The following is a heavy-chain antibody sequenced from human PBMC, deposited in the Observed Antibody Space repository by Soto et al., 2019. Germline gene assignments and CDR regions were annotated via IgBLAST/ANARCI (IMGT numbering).Heavy chain of an antibody. CDR3: AREENCRGGTCYSEYFHH. V-gene: IGHV1-46*01. J-gene: IGHJ1*01. CDR1: GYIFTAYS. CDR2: VNPSGGSA. D-gene: IGHD2-15*01. Sequence: SVKVSCKTSGYIFTAYSMHWVRQAPGQGLEWMGVVNPSGGSAHYAQSFEGRVTLTRDTSTSTFYMELSSLRSEDTAVYYCAREENCRGGTCYSEYFHHWGQGTLVTVSS.